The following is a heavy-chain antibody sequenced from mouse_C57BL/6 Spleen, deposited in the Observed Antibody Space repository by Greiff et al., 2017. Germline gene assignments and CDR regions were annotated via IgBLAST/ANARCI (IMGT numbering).Heavy chain of an antibody. V-gene: IGHV5-6*01. J-gene: IGHJ4*01. CDR3: ARPPTVVATDYAMDY. CDR2: ISSGGSYT. Sequence: EVKVVESGGDLVKPGGSLKLSCAASGFTFSSYGMSWVRQTPDKRLEWVATISSGGSYTYYPDSVKGRFTISRDNAKNTLYLQMSSLKSEDTAMYYCARPPTVVATDYAMDYWGQGTSVTVSS. D-gene: IGHD1-1*01. CDR1: GFTFSSYG.